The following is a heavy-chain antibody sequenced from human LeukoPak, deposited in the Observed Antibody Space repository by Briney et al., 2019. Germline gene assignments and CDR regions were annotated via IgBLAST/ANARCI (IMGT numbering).Heavy chain of an antibody. CDR3: ARGPPSYYYDSSGPSDY. CDR1: GGTFSSYA. J-gene: IGHJ4*02. D-gene: IGHD3-22*01. Sequence: SVKVSCKASGGTFSSYAISWVRQAPGQGLEWMGGIIPIFGTANCAQKFQGRVTITADESTSTAYMELSSLRSEDTAVYYCARGPPSYYYDSSGPSDYWGQGTLVTVSS. V-gene: IGHV1-69*13. CDR2: IIPIFGTA.